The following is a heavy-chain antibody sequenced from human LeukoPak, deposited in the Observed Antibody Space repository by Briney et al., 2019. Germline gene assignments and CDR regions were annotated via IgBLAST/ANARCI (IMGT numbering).Heavy chain of an antibody. CDR1: GFTFSDYY. D-gene: IGHD3-3*01. V-gene: IGHV3-11*01. CDR3: ARAIFFKEGTYYDFWSGQLNWFDP. CDR2: ISSSGSTI. Sequence: GGSLRLSCAASGFTFSDYYMSWIRQAPGKGLEWVSYISSSGSTIYYADSVKGRFTISRDNAKNSLYLQMNSLGAEDTAVYYCARAIFFKEGTYYDFWSGQLNWFDPWGQGTLVTVSS. J-gene: IGHJ5*02.